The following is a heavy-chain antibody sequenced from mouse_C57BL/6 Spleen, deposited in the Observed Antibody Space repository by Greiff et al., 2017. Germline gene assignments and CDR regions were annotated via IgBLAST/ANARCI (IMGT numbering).Heavy chain of an antibody. CDR2: IHPNSGST. V-gene: IGHV1-64*01. CDR3: ASGTRGYYFDY. CDR1: GYTFTSYW. Sequence: QVQLQQPGAELVKPGASVKLSCKASGYTFTSYWMHWVKQRPGQGLEWIGMIHPNSGSTNYNEKFKSKATLTVDKASSTAYMQLSSLTSEDSAVYYCASGTRGYYFDYWGQGTTLTVSS. J-gene: IGHJ2*01. D-gene: IGHD4-1*01.